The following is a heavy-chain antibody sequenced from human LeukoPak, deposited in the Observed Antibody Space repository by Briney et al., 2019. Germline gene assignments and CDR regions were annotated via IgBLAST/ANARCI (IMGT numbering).Heavy chain of an antibody. D-gene: IGHD3-10*01. CDR3: ARAVGSGSSLNWFDP. CDR2: IIPILGIA. CDR1: GGTFSSYA. V-gene: IGHV1-69*04. J-gene: IGHJ5*02. Sequence: SVKVSCKASGGTFSSYAISWVRQAPGQGLEWMGRIIPILGIANYAQKFQGRVTITADKSTSTAYMELSSLRSEDTAVYYCARAVGSGSSLNWFDPWGQGTLVTVSS.